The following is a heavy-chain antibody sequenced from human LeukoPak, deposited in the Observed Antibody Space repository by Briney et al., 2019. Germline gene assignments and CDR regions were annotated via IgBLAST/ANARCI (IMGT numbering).Heavy chain of an antibody. CDR2: ITWDGCMT. Sequence: PGWALRLSCAASGFTFDDYTFHWVRQAPGKALEWVSLITWDGCMTYYADSVKGRFTISRDNSKNSVYLQMNSLRTEDTALYYCTKDRYCTTTSCPLDYWGKGTLVTVSS. V-gene: IGHV3-43*01. CDR3: TKDRYCTTTSCPLDY. J-gene: IGHJ4*02. D-gene: IGHD2-2*01. CDR1: GFTFDDYT.